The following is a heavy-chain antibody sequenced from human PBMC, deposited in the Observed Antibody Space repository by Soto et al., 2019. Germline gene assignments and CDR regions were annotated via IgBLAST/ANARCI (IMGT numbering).Heavy chain of an antibody. CDR3: ARSGYSSGWYAQYGMDV. Sequence: SETLSLTCTVSGGSISSYYWSWIRQPPGKGLEWIGYIYYSGSTNYNPSLKSRATISVDTSKNQFSLKLSSVTAADTAVYYCARSGYSSGWYAQYGMDVWGQGTTVTVSS. CDR1: GGSISSYY. CDR2: IYYSGST. J-gene: IGHJ6*02. D-gene: IGHD6-19*01. V-gene: IGHV4-59*01.